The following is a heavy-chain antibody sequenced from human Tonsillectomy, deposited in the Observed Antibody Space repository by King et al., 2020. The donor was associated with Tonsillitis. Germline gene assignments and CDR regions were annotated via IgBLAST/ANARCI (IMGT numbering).Heavy chain of an antibody. CDR3: ARAYSTRYYYFDH. Sequence: VQLQESGPGLVKPSETLSLTCTVSGGSISSYYWSWIRQPPGKGLEWIGDIYYSGNTNYNPSLKSRVNISVDTSNNQISLNLSSVTAADTAVYYCARAYSTRYYYFDHWGQGTLVTVSS. V-gene: IGHV4-59*01. D-gene: IGHD6-13*01. CDR1: GGSISSYY. J-gene: IGHJ4*02. CDR2: IYYSGNT.